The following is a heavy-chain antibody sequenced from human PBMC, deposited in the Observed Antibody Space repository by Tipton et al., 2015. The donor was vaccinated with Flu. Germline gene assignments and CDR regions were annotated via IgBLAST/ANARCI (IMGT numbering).Heavy chain of an antibody. CDR1: TGSVSGYY. CDR3: ARAEGIDYYYYGMDV. V-gene: IGHV4-59*08. CDR2: IHYTGSA. J-gene: IGHJ6*02. Sequence: TLSLTCDVSTGSVSGYYWSWIRQSPKRGLEWIGYIHYTGSANYNPSLKSRVSMSVDTSRNQFSLKMTSLTAADTAVYYCARAEGIDYYYYGMDVWGQGTTVTVSS. D-gene: IGHD2-21*01.